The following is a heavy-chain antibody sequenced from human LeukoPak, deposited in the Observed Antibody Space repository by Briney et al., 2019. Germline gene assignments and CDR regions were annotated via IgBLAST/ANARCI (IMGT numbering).Heavy chain of an antibody. Sequence: PGGSLRLSCAASGFTFSSYAMHWVRQAPGKGLEWVAVISYDGSNKYYADSVKGRFTISRDNSKNSLYLQMNSLRAEDTAVYYCARGFSSMCDYWGQGTLVTVSS. V-gene: IGHV3-30*04. CDR1: GFTFSSYA. CDR2: ISYDGSNK. J-gene: IGHJ4*02. CDR3: ARGFSSMCDY. D-gene: IGHD6-13*01.